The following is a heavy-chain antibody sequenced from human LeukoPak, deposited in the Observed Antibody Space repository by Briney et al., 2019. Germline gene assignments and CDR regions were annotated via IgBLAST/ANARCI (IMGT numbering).Heavy chain of an antibody. CDR2: IKRDGSDK. D-gene: IGHD5-18*01. V-gene: IGHV3-7*05. CDR1: EFTFSEYW. Sequence: GGSLRLSCAASEFTFSEYWMAWVRQAPGRGLEWVAHIKRDGSDKNYVDPVKGRFTISRDNAKNSVYLQMNSLRAEDTATYYCARDGYLDYWGQGTLVTVSS. J-gene: IGHJ4*02. CDR3: ARDGYLDY.